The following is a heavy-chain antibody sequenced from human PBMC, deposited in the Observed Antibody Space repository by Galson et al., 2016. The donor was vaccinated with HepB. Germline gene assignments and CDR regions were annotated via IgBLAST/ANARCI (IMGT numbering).Heavy chain of an antibody. CDR3: ARRVIMGEPDH. J-gene: IGHJ4*02. CDR2: IYPGTSYT. CDR1: GYSFISTW. Sequence: QSGAEVKKPGESLKISCQASGYSFISTWIGWVRQMPGKGLEWMGLIYPGTSYTVYNPSFRGQVTLSADASTNTAYLHWGSLTASDTAMYYCARRVIMGEPDHWGQGTLVTVSS. V-gene: IGHV5-51*01. D-gene: IGHD1-26*01.